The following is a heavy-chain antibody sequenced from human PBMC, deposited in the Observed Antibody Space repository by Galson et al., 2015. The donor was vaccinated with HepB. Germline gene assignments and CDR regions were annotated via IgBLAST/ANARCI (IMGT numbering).Heavy chain of an antibody. Sequence: LSLTCTVSGGSISSYYWSWIRQPPGKGLEWIGYIYYSGSTNYNPSLKSRVTISVDTSKNQFSLKLSSVTAADTAVYYCARDRGVVTPSYFDYWGQGTLVTVSS. CDR3: ARDRGVVTPSYFDY. V-gene: IGHV4-59*12. J-gene: IGHJ4*02. CDR2: IYYSGST. D-gene: IGHD4-23*01. CDR1: GGSISSYY.